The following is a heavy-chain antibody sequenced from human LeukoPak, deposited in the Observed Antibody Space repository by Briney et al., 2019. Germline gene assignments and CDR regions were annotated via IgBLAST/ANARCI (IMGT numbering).Heavy chain of an antibody. CDR1: GGSISSGDYY. D-gene: IGHD2-2*01. V-gene: IGHV4-30-4*08. CDR2: IYYSGST. J-gene: IGHJ3*01. Sequence: SETLSLTCTVSGGSISSGDYYWSWIRQPPGKGLEWIGYIYYSGSTYYNPSLKSRVTISVDTSKNQFSLKLSSVTAADTAVYYCARTGEYQLLTGAFDLWGQGTMVTVYS. CDR3: ARTGEYQLLTGAFDL.